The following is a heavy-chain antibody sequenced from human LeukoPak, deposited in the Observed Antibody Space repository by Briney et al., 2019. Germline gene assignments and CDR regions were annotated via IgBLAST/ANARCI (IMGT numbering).Heavy chain of an antibody. V-gene: IGHV1-18*01. CDR2: ISAYNGNT. Sequence: GASVKVSCKASGYTFTSYGISWVRQATGQGREWMGWISAYNGNTNYAQKLQGRVTMTTDTSTSTAYMELRSLRSDDTAVYYCARQRGSHDYGDYVVWGQGTLVTVSS. CDR1: GYTFTSYG. J-gene: IGHJ4*02. D-gene: IGHD4-17*01. CDR3: ARQRGSHDYGDYVV.